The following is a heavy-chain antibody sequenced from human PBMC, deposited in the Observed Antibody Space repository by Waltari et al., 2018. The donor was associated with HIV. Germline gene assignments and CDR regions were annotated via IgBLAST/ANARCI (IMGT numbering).Heavy chain of an antibody. D-gene: IGHD3-10*01. V-gene: IGHV3-21*01. Sequence: EVQLVESGGGLVKPGGSLRLSCAASGFTFSRYSMTWVRQAPGKGLEWVSSISNSSSYIYYADSVKGRFTISRDNAKNSLYLQMNSLRAEDTAVYYCARAMVRGVSFDPWGQGTLVTVSS. J-gene: IGHJ5*02. CDR3: ARAMVRGVSFDP. CDR2: ISNSSSYI. CDR1: GFTFSRYS.